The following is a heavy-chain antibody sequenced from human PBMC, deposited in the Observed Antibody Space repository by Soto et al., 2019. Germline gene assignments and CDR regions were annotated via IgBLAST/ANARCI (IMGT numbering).Heavy chain of an antibody. CDR3: ARDGIQLCVFRPDNWYFDL. CDR2: ISAYNGNT. D-gene: IGHD5-18*01. J-gene: IGHJ2*01. V-gene: IGHV1-18*01. CDR1: GYTFTSYG. Sequence: QVQLVQSGAEVKKPGASVKVSCKASGYTFTSYGISWVRQAPGQGREGRVWISAYNGNTNYAQKLEGRVTMSRDTTTSTAYMELRSMRVDDTAVYYCARDGIQLCVFRPDNWYFDLWGRGTLVTVSS.